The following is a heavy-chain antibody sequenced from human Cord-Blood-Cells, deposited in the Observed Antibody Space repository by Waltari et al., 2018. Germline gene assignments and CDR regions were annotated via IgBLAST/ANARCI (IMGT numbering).Heavy chain of an antibody. CDR3: ARLTYDSSGYFIDY. Sequence: QLQLQESGPGLVKPSETLSLTCTVSGGSIRSSSYYWGWFRQPPGKGLEWIGSIYYSGSTYYNPSLKSRVTISVDTSKNQFSLKLSSVTAADTAVYYCARLTYDSSGYFIDYWGQGTLVTVSS. V-gene: IGHV4-39*01. J-gene: IGHJ4*02. D-gene: IGHD3-22*01. CDR2: IYYSGST. CDR1: GGSIRSSSYY.